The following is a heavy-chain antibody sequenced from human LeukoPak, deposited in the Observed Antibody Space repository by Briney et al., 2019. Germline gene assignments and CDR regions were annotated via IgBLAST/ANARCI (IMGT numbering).Heavy chain of an antibody. D-gene: IGHD2-2*01. V-gene: IGHV1-18*01. CDR1: GYAFTNYA. J-gene: IGHJ4*02. CDR2: ISVYNGNT. Sequence: ASVKVSCKASGYAFTNYAISWVRQAPGQGLEWMGWISVYNGNTNYAQKLQGRVTMTADTSTTTACMEQRSLRSDDTAVYYCARGYCSSATCRHFDYRGQGALVTVSS. CDR3: ARGYCSSATCRHFDY.